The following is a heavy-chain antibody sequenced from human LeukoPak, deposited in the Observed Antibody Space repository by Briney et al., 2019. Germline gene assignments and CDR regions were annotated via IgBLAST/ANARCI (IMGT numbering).Heavy chain of an antibody. CDR1: GYSFTSYW. D-gene: IGHD4-17*01. V-gene: IGHV5-51*01. CDR3: ARRRGYGDHEYYFDY. J-gene: IGHJ4*02. CDR2: IYPGDSDT. Sequence: GESLKISCKGSGYSFTSYWIGWVRQMPGKGLEWLGIIYPGDSDTRYSPSFQGQVTTSADKSISTAYLQWSSLKASDTAMYYCARRRGYGDHEYYFDYWGQGTLVTVSS.